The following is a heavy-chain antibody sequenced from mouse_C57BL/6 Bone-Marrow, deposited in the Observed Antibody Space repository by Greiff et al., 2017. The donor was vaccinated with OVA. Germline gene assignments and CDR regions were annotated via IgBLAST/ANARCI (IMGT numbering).Heavy chain of an antibody. J-gene: IGHJ4*01. CDR1: GYTFTSYW. Sequence: QVQLQQSGAELVKPGASVKLSCKASGYTFTSYWMHWVKQRPGQGLEWIGMIHPNSGSTNYNEKFKSTATLTVDKSSSTAYMQLSSLTSEDSAVYDCARSAPYDGSSPIAMDYGGQGTSVTVSS. V-gene: IGHV1-64*01. CDR2: IHPNSGST. CDR3: ARSAPYDGSSPIAMDY. D-gene: IGHD1-1*01.